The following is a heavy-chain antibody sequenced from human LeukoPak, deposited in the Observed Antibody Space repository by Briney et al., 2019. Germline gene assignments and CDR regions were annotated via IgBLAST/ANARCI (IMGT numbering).Heavy chain of an antibody. J-gene: IGHJ6*02. V-gene: IGHV3-74*01. CDR1: GFTFSSYS. CDR2: INADGSSA. D-gene: IGHD3-10*01. Sequence: GGSLRLSCAASGFTFSSYSMNWVRQAPGKGLVWVSRINADGSSASYADSVKGRFTISRDNAKNTLYLQMNSLRAEDTAMYYCARDYGRSRDYGMDVWGQGTTVTVSS. CDR3: ARDYGRSRDYGMDV.